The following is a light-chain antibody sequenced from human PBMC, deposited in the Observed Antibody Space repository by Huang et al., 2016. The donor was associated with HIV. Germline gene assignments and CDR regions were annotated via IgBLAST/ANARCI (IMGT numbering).Light chain of an antibody. Sequence: DIQMTPSPSSLSASVGDRVPITCRASQSISRYFNWYRQKPGKAPKLLIYAASSLQSGVPSRFSGSGSGTEFTLTISSLQPEDFATYYCQQSYSTLRYTFGQGTKLEIK. CDR3: QQSYSTLRYT. V-gene: IGKV1-39*01. CDR1: QSISRY. J-gene: IGKJ2*01. CDR2: AAS.